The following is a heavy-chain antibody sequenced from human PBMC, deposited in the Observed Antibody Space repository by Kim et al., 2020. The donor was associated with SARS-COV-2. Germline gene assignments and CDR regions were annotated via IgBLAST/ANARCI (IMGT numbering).Heavy chain of an antibody. Sequence: GGSLRLSCAASGFTFSNACMSWVRQAPGKGLEWVARIKSKADGGTKDYAAPVKGRFTISRDDSKNTLYLQMNSLKTEDTAVYYCTTYSGGSPGSWGQGTLVTVSS. D-gene: IGHD3-16*01. CDR3: TTYSGGSPGS. V-gene: IGHV3-15*01. CDR1: GFTFSNAC. J-gene: IGHJ5*02. CDR2: IKSKADGGTK.